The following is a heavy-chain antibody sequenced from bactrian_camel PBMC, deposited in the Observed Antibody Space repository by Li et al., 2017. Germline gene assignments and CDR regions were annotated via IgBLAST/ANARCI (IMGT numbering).Heavy chain of an antibody. CDR2: ISSSGTT. J-gene: IGHJ4*01. D-gene: IGHD2*01. CDR3: AADPRWWLLLQVDYND. Sequence: VQLVESGGGLVQPGGSLRLSCAASGFTFSNYHMTWIRQASGKGLEWVSSISSSGTTYYTDSVKGRFTISRDNAKGTLYLQMNSLKPEDTAMYYCAADPRWWLLLQVDYNDWGQGTQVTVS. V-gene: IGHV3S40*01. CDR1: GFTFSNYH.